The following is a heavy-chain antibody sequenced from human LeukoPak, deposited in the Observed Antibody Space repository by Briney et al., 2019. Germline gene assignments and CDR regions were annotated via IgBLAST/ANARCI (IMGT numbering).Heavy chain of an antibody. D-gene: IGHD4-17*01. CDR1: GFTFSSYA. Sequence: PGGSLRLSCAASGFTFSSYAMGWVRQAPGKGLEWVSSISGSGGSTYYADSVKGRLTISRDSSKNTLYLQMNSLRAEDTAVYYCAKQRTSVTTYFDYWGQGTLVTVSS. CDR3: AKQRTSVTTYFDY. V-gene: IGHV3-23*01. CDR2: ISGSGGST. J-gene: IGHJ4*02.